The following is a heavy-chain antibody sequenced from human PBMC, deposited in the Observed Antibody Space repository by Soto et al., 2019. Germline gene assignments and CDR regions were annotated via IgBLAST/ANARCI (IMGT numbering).Heavy chain of an antibody. D-gene: IGHD5-12*01. CDR3: ARDRGRDGYNFDY. Sequence: QVQLQESGPGLVKPSETLSLTCTVSGGSISSYYWSCIRQPPGKGLEWIGYIYYSGSTNYNPSLKSRVTISVDTSKNQFSLKLSSVTAADTAVYYCARDRGRDGYNFDYWGQGTLVTVSS. CDR1: GGSISSYY. CDR2: IYYSGST. J-gene: IGHJ4*02. V-gene: IGHV4-59*01.